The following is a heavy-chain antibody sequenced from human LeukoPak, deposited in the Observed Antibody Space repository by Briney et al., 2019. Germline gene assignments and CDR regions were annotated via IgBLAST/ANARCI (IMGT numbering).Heavy chain of an antibody. V-gene: IGHV1-8*01. CDR1: GYTFTSYD. D-gene: IGHD3-10*01. J-gene: IGHJ5*02. CDR2: MNPKSGNT. CDR3: ARVLTYYYGLSWFDP. Sequence: ASVKVSCKTSGYTFTSYDINWVRQATGQGLEWMGWMNPKSGNTGYAQKFQGRVTMTRNTSISTAYMELSSLRSEDTAVYYCARVLTYYYGLSWFDPWGQGTLVTVSS.